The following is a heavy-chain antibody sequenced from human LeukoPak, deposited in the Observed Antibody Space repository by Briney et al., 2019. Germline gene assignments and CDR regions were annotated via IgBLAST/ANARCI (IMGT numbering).Heavy chain of an antibody. CDR3: VKGFPHYYDSSGFGAFDV. V-gene: IGHV3-64D*09. CDR1: GFTFSFYA. J-gene: IGHJ3*01. CDR2: ISSNGGST. Sequence: PGGSLRLSCSASGFTFSFYAMSWVRQAPGKGLEYVSAISSNGGSTYYADSVKGRFTISRDNSKNTLYLQMSSLRADDTAVYYCVKGFPHYYDSSGFGAFDVWGQGTIVTVSS. D-gene: IGHD3-22*01.